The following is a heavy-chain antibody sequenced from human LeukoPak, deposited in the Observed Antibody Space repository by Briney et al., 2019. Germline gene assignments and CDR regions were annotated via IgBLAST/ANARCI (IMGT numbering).Heavy chain of an antibody. V-gene: IGHV3-23*01. J-gene: IGHJ4*02. CDR2: ISGSGGST. CDR3: TKDLGSGELIPVGFDY. D-gene: IGHD3-3*01. CDR1: GFTFSSYA. Sequence: PGGSLRLSCVASGFTFSSYAMSWVRQAPGKGLEWVSSISGSGGSTYYADSVKGRVTISRDNSKNTLYLQMNSLRAEDTAVYYCTKDLGSGELIPVGFDYWGQGTLVTVSS.